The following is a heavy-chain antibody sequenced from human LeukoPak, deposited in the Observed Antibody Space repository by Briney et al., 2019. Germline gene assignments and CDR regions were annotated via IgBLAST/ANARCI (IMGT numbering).Heavy chain of an antibody. D-gene: IGHD6-19*01. V-gene: IGHV1-8*01. CDR2: MNPNSGNT. CDR3: ARGRGSGHKENWFDP. Sequence: ASVKVSCKASGYTFTTYDINWVRQATGQGLELMGWMNPNSGNTGYTQKFQGRVTMTRSTSISTAYMELSSLRSEDTAVYYCARGRGSGHKENWFDPWGQGTLVTVSS. J-gene: IGHJ5*02. CDR1: GYTFTTYD.